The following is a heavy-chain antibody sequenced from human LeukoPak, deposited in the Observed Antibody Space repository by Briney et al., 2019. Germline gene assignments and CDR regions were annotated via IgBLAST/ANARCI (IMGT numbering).Heavy chain of an antibody. CDR3: ATITIFQRPRGWYFDL. CDR2: ISSSSSYT. Sequence: MPGGSLRLSCAASGFTFSDYYMSWIRQAPGKGLEWVSYISSSSSYTNYADSVKGRFTISRDNSKNTLYLQMNSLRAEDTAVYYCATITIFQRPRGWYFDLWGRGTLVTVSS. J-gene: IGHJ2*01. D-gene: IGHD3-9*01. CDR1: GFTFSDYY. V-gene: IGHV3-11*03.